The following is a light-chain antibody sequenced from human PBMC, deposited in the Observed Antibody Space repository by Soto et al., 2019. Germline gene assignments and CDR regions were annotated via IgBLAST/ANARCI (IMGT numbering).Light chain of an antibody. CDR2: DGY. Sequence: DIQMTQSPSTLSASVGDRVTITCRASQTINSKLAWYQKKPGQAPKLLIFDGYYLESGVPSRCSGSGSGTEFTLSIGSLQPDDFSTDYCQQYDTYFRYTFGQGTKLDIK. V-gene: IGKV1-5*01. J-gene: IGKJ2*01. CDR3: QQYDTYFRYT. CDR1: QTINSK.